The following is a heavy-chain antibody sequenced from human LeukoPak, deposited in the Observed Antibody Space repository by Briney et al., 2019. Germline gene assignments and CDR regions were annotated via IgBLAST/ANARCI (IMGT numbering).Heavy chain of an antibody. Sequence: SETLSLTCAVSGGSISSSNWWSWVRQPPGKGLEWIGSAYYNGETYYNPSLKSRVTISVDTSKGQFSLKLSSVTAADTAVYFCARDSRYDSSGHAPWGQGSLVTVSS. CDR2: AYYNGET. D-gene: IGHD3-22*01. V-gene: IGHV4-4*02. CDR1: GGSISSSNW. J-gene: IGHJ5*02. CDR3: ARDSRYDSSGHAP.